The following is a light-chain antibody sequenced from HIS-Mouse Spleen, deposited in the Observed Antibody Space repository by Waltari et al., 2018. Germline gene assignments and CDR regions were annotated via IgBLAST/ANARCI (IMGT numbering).Light chain of an antibody. J-gene: IGLJ1*01. CDR1: SSDVGGYNY. CDR3: SSYTSSKNV. CDR2: EVS. V-gene: IGLV2-14*01. Sequence: QSALTQPASVSGSPGQSITISCTGTSSDVGGYNYVSWYQQHPGKAPKLMIYEVSNRPSGVSNRFSRSKSGNTASLTISGLQAEDEADYYCSSYTSSKNVFGTGTKVTVL.